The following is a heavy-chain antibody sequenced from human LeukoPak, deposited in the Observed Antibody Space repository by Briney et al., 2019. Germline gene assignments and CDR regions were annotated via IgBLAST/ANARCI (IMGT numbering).Heavy chain of an antibody. V-gene: IGHV3-23*01. CDR3: SKPLGYCSDGSCYFPY. D-gene: IGHD2-15*01. CDR2: ISNNGGYT. Sequence: GGSLRLSCAASGFTFSSSAMSLVRQAPGKGLEWVSAISNNGGYTYYADSVQGRFTISRDNSKSTLCLQMNSLRAEDTAEYYCSKPLGYCSDGSCYFPYWGQGTLVTVSS. CDR1: GFTFSSSA. J-gene: IGHJ4*02.